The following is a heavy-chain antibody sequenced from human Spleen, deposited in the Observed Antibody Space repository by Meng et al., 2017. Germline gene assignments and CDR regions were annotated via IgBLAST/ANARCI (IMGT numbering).Heavy chain of an antibody. J-gene: IGHJ4*02. CDR3: ATRGNPYLDR. CDR2: INIYNGIT. V-gene: IGHV1-18*04. CDR1: DYTLTSDG. Sequence: QGQAVQSGAEVKKPGASVKVSCKVSDYTLTSDGFSWVRQAPGQELQWMGWINIYNGITNYGRNFQGRVTLTTDTSTSTGYMELRSLTSDDTAVYYCATRGNPYLDRWGQGTLVTVSS.